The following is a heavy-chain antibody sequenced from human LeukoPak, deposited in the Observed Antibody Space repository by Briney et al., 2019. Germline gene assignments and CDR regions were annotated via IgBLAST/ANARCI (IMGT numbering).Heavy chain of an antibody. D-gene: IGHD3-22*01. J-gene: IGHJ4*02. Sequence: PGGSLRLSCTASGFTFDDYAMHWVRQAPGKGLEWVSGISWNSGSIGYADYVKGRFTISRDNAKNSLYLQMNSLRAEDTALYYCAKDSYDSSGSFDYWGQGTLVTVSS. CDR2: ISWNSGSI. CDR1: GFTFDDYA. V-gene: IGHV3-9*01. CDR3: AKDSYDSSGSFDY.